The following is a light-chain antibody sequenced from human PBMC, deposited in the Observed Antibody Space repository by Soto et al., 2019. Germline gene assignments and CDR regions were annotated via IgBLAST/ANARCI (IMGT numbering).Light chain of an antibody. CDR3: SSYRSTSTYV. Sequence: QSVLTQPASVSGSPGQSITISCTGTRSDIGGYNYVSWYQQHPGKAPKLIIYEVTNRPSGVSHRFSGSKSGDTASLTISGLQAEDEADYHCSSYRSTSTYVFGTGTKVTVL. J-gene: IGLJ1*01. CDR1: RSDIGGYNY. V-gene: IGLV2-14*01. CDR2: EVT.